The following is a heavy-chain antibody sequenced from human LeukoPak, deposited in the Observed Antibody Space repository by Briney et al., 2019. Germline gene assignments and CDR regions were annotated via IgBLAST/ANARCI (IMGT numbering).Heavy chain of an antibody. CDR3: ARRLYCSSTSCYGDYYYYGMDV. V-gene: IGHV4-39*01. D-gene: IGHD2-2*01. CDR2: IYYSGST. Sequence: QSSETLSLTCTVSGDSISSSSYYWGWVRQPPGKGLEWIGSIYYSGSTYYNPSIKSRVTIYVDTSKSQFSLKLSSVTAADTAVYYCARRLYCSSTSCYGDYYYYGMDVWGQGTTVTVSS. J-gene: IGHJ6*02. CDR1: GDSISSSSYY.